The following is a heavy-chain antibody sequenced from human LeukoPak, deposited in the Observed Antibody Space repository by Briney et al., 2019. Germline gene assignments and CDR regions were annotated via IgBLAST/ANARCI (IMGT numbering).Heavy chain of an antibody. J-gene: IGHJ4*02. CDR3: ARGRNRITMVRGVIIPYYFDY. D-gene: IGHD3-10*01. V-gene: IGHV4-34*01. CDR1: GGSFSGYY. Sequence: SETLSLTCAVYGGSFSGYYWSWIRQPPGKGLEWIGEINHSGSTNYNPSLKSRVTISVDTSKNKFSLKLSSVTAADTAVYYCARGRNRITMVRGVIIPYYFDYWGQGTLVTVSS. CDR2: INHSGST.